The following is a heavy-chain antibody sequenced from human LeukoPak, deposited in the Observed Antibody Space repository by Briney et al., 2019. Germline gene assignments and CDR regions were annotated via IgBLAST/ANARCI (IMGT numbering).Heavy chain of an antibody. V-gene: IGHV4-4*07. CDR3: ARHWGSRTSWEDY. D-gene: IGHD7-27*01. CDR2: IYTSGSP. Sequence: PSETLSLTCTVSGGSISSYYWSWIRQPAGKELEWIGRIYTSGSPNYNPSLKSRVTMSLDTSKNQFSLKLNSVTAADTAVYYCARHWGSRTSWEDYWGQGTLVTVSS. CDR1: GGSISSYY. J-gene: IGHJ4*02.